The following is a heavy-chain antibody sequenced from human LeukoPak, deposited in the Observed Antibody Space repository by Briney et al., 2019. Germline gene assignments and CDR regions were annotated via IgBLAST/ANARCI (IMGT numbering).Heavy chain of an antibody. J-gene: IGHJ4*02. CDR2: SSSDETYK. CDR3: ARSISGVWLFDY. CDR1: GFPFNTYV. V-gene: IGHV3-30*13. D-gene: IGHD3-3*02. Sequence: GGSLRLSCAASGFPFNTYVMSWVRQAPGKGLEWVSVSSSDETYKFYADSVRGRFTISRDNSKNRLYLQMSDLRAEDTAVYFCARSISGVWLFDYWGRGTLVTVSS.